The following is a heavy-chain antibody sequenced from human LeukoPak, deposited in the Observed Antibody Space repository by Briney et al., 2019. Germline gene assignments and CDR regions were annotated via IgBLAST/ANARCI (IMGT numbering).Heavy chain of an antibody. CDR2: MNSNDGNT. D-gene: IGHD3-22*01. CDR1: GYTFINYE. Sequence: GAPVKVSCKASGYTFINYEINWVRQATGQGLEYMGWMNSNDGNTAYAQKFQGRVTMTRDTSTDTAYMELGSLTSDDTAVYYCARGSSGYYYSPDYWGQGTLVTVSS. J-gene: IGHJ4*02. V-gene: IGHV1-8*01. CDR3: ARGSSGYYYSPDY.